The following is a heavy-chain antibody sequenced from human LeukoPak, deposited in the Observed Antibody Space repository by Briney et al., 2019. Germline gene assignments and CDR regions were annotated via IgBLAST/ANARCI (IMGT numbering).Heavy chain of an antibody. CDR1: GGSISSGSYY. V-gene: IGHV4-61*02. D-gene: IGHD4-11*01. Sequence: SETLSLTCTVSGGSISSGSYYWSWIRQPAGKRLEWIGRIYTSGSTNYNPSLKSRVTISVDTSKNQFSLKLGSVTAADTAVYYCARGPRPSYSNYYYYYYMDVWGKGTTVTVSS. CDR3: ARGPRPSYSNYYYYYYMDV. J-gene: IGHJ6*03. CDR2: IYTSGST.